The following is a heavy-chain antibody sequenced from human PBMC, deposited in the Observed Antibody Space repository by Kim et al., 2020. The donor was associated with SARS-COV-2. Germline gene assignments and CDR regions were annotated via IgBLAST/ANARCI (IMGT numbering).Heavy chain of an antibody. CDR1: GFTFSDYY. J-gene: IGHJ4*02. Sequence: GGSLRLSCAASGFTFSDYYMSWIRQAPGKGLEWVSYISSSGSINYADSVKGRITISRDNAKNSLFLQMNSLRAEDTAIYYCTRGRVPGSFWGQGTLVTVSS. V-gene: IGHV3-11*04. CDR3: TRGRVPGSF. CDR2: ISSSGSI. D-gene: IGHD3-10*01.